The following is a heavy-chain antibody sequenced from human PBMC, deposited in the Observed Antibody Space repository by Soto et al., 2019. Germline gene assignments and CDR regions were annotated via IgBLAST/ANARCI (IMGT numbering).Heavy chain of an antibody. CDR3: TIGSWSGDVFDI. J-gene: IGHJ3*02. Sequence: QVQLVQSGAEVKKPGSSVKVSCKDSGGTFSTYSMFWVRQAPGQGLEWMGRIIPMLGVRNYAQRFQDRVTITADKATATVHMELSSLRSEDTALYYCTIGSWSGDVFDIWGQGTMGTVSS. CDR1: GGTFSTYS. CDR2: IIPMLGVR. D-gene: IGHD2-21*02. V-gene: IGHV1-69*02.